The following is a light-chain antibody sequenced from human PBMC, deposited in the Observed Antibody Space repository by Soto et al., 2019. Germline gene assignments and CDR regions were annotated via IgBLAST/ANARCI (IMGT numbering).Light chain of an antibody. Sequence: QSALTQPPSASGSPGQSVTISCTGTSSDVGGYNYVSWYQHHPGKAPKFMIYEVSKRPLGVPDRFSGSKSGNTASLTVSGLQAEDEADYYCSSYAGSNNLVFGGGTQLTVL. V-gene: IGLV2-8*01. CDR3: SSYAGSNNLV. CDR1: SSDVGGYNY. J-gene: IGLJ2*01. CDR2: EVS.